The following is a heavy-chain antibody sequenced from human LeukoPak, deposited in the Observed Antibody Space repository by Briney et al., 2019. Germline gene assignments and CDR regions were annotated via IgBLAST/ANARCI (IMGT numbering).Heavy chain of an antibody. CDR3: ARGGYYSDGGGPGDY. Sequence: GGSLRLSCAASGFTFSDYGMHWVRQAPGKGREWAAIIWYDGSNKYYGDSVKGRFTISRDNSKNTLFLQMNSLRAEDTAVYYCARGGYYSDGGGPGDYWGQGTLVTVSS. CDR1: GFTFSDYG. D-gene: IGHD3-22*01. CDR2: IWYDGSNK. J-gene: IGHJ4*02. V-gene: IGHV3-33*01.